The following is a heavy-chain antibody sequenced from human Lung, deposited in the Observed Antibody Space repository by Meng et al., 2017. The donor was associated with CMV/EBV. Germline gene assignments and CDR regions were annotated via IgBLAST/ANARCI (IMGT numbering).Heavy chain of an antibody. CDR3: ARGGYYDFWSGYSYYYYYGIDV. V-gene: IGHV4-59*01. CDR1: GGSISRYY. D-gene: IGHD3-3*01. CDR2: IYYSGST. J-gene: IGHJ6*02. Sequence: SETLSLTCTVSGGSISRYYWSWIRQPPGKGLEWIGYIYYSGSTNYNHSLKSRVTISVDTSKNQFSLELRSVTAADTAVYYCARGGYYDFWSGYSYYYYYGIDVWGQGTTVTVSS.